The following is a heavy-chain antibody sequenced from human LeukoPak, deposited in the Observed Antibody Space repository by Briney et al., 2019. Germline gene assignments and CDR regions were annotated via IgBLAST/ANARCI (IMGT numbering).Heavy chain of an antibody. Sequence: PGGSLRLSCAASGFTFSNSGMHWVRQAPGKGLEWVAVIWYDGSNKYYADSVKGRFTISRDNSKNTLYLQMNSLRAEDTAVYYCARRDGNNDRGFDYWGQGTLVVVSS. CDR1: GFTFSNSG. CDR2: IWYDGSNK. J-gene: IGHJ4*02. D-gene: IGHD1-1*01. CDR3: ARRDGNNDRGFDY. V-gene: IGHV3-33*01.